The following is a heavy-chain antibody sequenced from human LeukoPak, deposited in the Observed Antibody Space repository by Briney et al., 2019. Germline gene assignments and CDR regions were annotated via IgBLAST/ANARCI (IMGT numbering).Heavy chain of an antibody. CDR2: IYPGDSDT. CDR3: ARRMVRGVITSPFDY. V-gene: IGHV5-51*01. CDR1: GYTFTNYW. J-gene: IGHJ4*02. D-gene: IGHD3-10*01. Sequence: GESLKISCEGSGYTFTNYWIDWVRQMPGKGLEWMGIIYPGDSDTRYSPSFQGQVTISVDKSINTAYLQWSNLEASDTAMYYCARRMVRGVITSPFDYWAQGTLLTVSS.